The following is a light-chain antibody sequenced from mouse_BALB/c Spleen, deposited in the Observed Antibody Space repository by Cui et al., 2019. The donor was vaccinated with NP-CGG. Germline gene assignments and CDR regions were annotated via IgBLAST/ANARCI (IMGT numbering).Light chain of an antibody. J-gene: IGLJ1*01. V-gene: IGLV1*01. Sequence: QAVLTQEPAPTTSPGETVTLTCRSSIGAVTTSNYANWVQEKPDHLFTGLIGGTNNRAPGVPARFSGSLIGDKAALTITGAQTEDEAIYFCALWYSNHWVFGGGTKLTVL. CDR1: IGAVTTSNY. CDR2: GTN. CDR3: ALWYSNHWV.